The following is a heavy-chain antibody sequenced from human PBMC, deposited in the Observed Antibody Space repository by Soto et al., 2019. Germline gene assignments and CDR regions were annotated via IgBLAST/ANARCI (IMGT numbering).Heavy chain of an antibody. CDR2: INHSGST. CDR1: GGSFSGYY. D-gene: IGHD1-20*01. V-gene: IGHV4-34*01. CDR3: ARGRITGTTFPFDY. Sequence: QVQLQQWGAGLLKPSETLSLTCAVYGGSFSGYYWSWIRQPPGKGLEWIGEINHSGSTNYNPSLTSRVTISVDTSKNQFSLELSSVTAADTAVYYCARGRITGTTFPFDYWGQGTLVTVSS. J-gene: IGHJ4*02.